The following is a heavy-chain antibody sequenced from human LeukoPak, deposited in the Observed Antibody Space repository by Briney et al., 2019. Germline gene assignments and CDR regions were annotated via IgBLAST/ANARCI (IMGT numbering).Heavy chain of an antibody. V-gene: IGHV4-34*01. CDR3: ARDLNYYYDSSGQYS. CDR2: INHSGST. D-gene: IGHD3-22*01. Sequence: SETLSLTCAVYGGSFSGYYWSWIRQPPGKGLEWIGEINHSGSTNYNPSLKSRVTISVDTSKNQFSLKLSSVTAADTAVYYCARDLNYYYDSSGQYSWGQGTLVTVSS. CDR1: GGSFSGYY. J-gene: IGHJ5*02.